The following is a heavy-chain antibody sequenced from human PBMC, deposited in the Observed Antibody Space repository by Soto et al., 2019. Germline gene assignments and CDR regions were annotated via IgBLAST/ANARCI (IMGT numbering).Heavy chain of an antibody. D-gene: IGHD2-15*01. V-gene: IGHV3-33*01. CDR2: IWYDGSNK. CDR1: GSTFSSYG. J-gene: IGHJ6*03. CDR3: ARGQDIVVVVPATSGHYMDV. Sequence: QVQLVESGGGVVQPGRSLRLSCAASGSTFSSYGMHWVRQAPGKGLEWVAVIWYDGSNKYYADSVKGRFTISRDNSKNTLYLQINSLRAEDTAVYYCARGQDIVVVVPATSGHYMDVWGNGTTVTVSS.